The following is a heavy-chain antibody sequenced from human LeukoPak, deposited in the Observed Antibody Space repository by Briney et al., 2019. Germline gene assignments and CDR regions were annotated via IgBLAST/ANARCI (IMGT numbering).Heavy chain of an antibody. CDR3: ARGLPYYDILTGYNDY. J-gene: IGHJ4*02. V-gene: IGHV1-2*02. CDR2: INPNSGGT. CDR1: GYTFTGYY. D-gene: IGHD3-9*01. Sequence: ASVKVSCQASGYTFTGYYMHWVRQAPGQGLEGVGWINPNSGGTNYVQKFQGRVTMTRDTSISTAYMDLSRLRSDDTAVYYCARGLPYYDILTGYNDYWGQGTLVTVSS.